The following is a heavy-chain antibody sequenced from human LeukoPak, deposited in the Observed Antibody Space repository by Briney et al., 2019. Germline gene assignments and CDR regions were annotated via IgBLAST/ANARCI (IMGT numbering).Heavy chain of an antibody. V-gene: IGHV3-30*18. D-gene: IGHD5-18*01. Sequence: PGGSLRLSCAASGFTFSSYGMHWVRQAPGKGLEWVAVISYDGSNKYYTDSVKGRFTISRDNSKNTLYLQMNSLRAEDTAVYYCAKGETAMEWYFDLWGRGTLVTVSS. CDR2: ISYDGSNK. CDR3: AKGETAMEWYFDL. CDR1: GFTFSSYG. J-gene: IGHJ2*01.